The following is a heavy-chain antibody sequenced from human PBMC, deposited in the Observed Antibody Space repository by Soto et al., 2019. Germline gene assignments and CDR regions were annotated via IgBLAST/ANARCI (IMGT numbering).Heavy chain of an antibody. V-gene: IGHV1-2*04. Sequence: QVQLVQSGAEVKKPGASVKVSCKASGYTFTGYYMHWVRQAPGQGLEWMGWINPNSGGTNYAQKFQRWVTMTRDTSISTAYMELSRLRSDDTAVYYCARDAGYSYGYQGLGAFDIWGQGTIVTVSS. J-gene: IGHJ3*02. CDR2: INPNSGGT. D-gene: IGHD5-18*01. CDR1: GYTFTGYY. CDR3: ARDAGYSYGYQGLGAFDI.